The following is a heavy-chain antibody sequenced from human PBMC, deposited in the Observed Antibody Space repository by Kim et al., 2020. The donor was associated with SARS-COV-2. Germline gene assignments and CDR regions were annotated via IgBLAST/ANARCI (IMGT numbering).Heavy chain of an antibody. D-gene: IGHD3-16*01. CDR2: ISYDGSNK. V-gene: IGHV3-30*03. CDR3: AMGLHYYYGMDV. Sequence: GGSLRLSCAASGFTFSSYGMHWVRQAPGKGLEWVAVISYDGSNKYYADSVKGRFTISRDNSKNTLYLQMNSLRAEDTAVYYCAMGLHYYYGMDVWGQGTTVTVSS. CDR1: GFTFSSYG. J-gene: IGHJ6*02.